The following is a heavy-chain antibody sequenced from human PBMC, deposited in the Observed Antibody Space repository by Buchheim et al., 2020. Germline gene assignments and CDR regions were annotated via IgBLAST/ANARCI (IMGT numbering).Heavy chain of an antibody. D-gene: IGHD3-3*01. CDR3: ARGVTIFGVVIMGLYFQH. Sequence: QVQLQQWGAGLLKPSETLSLTCAVYGGSFSGYYWSWIRQPPGKGLEWIGEINHSGSTNYNPSLKSRVTISVDTSKNPFSLKLSSVTAADTAVYYCARGVTIFGVVIMGLYFQHWGQGTL. J-gene: IGHJ1*01. V-gene: IGHV4-34*01. CDR2: INHSGST. CDR1: GGSFSGYY.